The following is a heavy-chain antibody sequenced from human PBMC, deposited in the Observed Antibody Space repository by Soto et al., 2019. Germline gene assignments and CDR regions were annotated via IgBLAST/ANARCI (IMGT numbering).Heavy chain of an antibody. V-gene: IGHV1-69*01. Sequence: QVQLVQSGAEVKKPGSSVRVSCKASGGTFSNYAFSWVRQAPGQGLEWMGEIIPMFDTANYPQKFQGRVTITADGTTSTAYMELSSPRFDDTAVYYSARAPSGYDSKGYFDYWGQGTLVTVSS. J-gene: IGHJ4*02. CDR2: IIPMFDTA. CDR1: GGTFSNYA. CDR3: ARAPSGYDSKGYFDY. D-gene: IGHD3-22*01.